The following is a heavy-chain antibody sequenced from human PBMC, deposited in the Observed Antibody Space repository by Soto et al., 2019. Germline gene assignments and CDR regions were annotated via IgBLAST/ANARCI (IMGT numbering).Heavy chain of an antibody. CDR1: GGSISSDKW. CDR3: AAIPLTSGVVSGRFDP. CDR2: ISHRGST. J-gene: IGHJ5*02. Sequence: QVHLQESGPGLVKPSVTLALNCAVSGGSISSDKWWTWVRQPPGKGLEWIGEISHRGSTNYSPSFKSRLSLSVDTTKTQFSLRLTSVTAADTAVYYCAAIPLTSGVVSGRFDPWGQGIMVPVSS. D-gene: IGHD3-3*01. V-gene: IGHV4-4*02.